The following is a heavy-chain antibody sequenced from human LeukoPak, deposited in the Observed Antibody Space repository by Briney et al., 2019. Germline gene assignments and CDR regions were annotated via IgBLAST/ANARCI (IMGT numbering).Heavy chain of an antibody. Sequence: GGSLRLSCAASGFTFSDYYMSWIRQAPGKGLEWVAFIRYDGSNKYYADSVKGRFTISRDNSKNTLYLQMNSLRAEDTAVYYCAKAVYDYVWGSYRYTDYWGQGTLVTVSS. J-gene: IGHJ4*02. D-gene: IGHD3-16*02. CDR1: GFTFSDYY. CDR2: IRYDGSNK. V-gene: IGHV3-30*02. CDR3: AKAVYDYVWGSYRYTDY.